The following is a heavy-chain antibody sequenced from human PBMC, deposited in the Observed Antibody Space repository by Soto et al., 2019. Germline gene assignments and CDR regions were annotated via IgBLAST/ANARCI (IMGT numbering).Heavy chain of an antibody. Sequence: ETLSLTCTVSGGSISSGGYYWSWIRQHPGKGLEWIGYIYYSGSTYNNPSLKSRVTISVDTSKNQFSLKLSSVTAADTAVYYCARSLAAAFYYYGMDVWGQGTTVTVSS. V-gene: IGHV4-39*01. CDR2: IYYSGST. D-gene: IGHD6-13*01. J-gene: IGHJ6*02. CDR3: ARSLAAAFYYYGMDV. CDR1: GGSISSGGYY.